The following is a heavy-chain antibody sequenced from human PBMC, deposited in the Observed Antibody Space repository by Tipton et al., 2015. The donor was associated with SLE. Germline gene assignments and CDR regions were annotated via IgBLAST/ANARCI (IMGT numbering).Heavy chain of an antibody. CDR1: GGSFSGYY. D-gene: IGHD2-8*02. V-gene: IGHV4-34*01. CDR2: INHSGST. Sequence: TPSLTCAVYGGSFSGYYWSWIRQPPGKGLEWIGEINHSGSTTYNPSLKSRVTISIDTSKNQFSLKLSSVTAADTAVYYCARGLSSLVGFYYYYYMDVWGKGTTVTVSS. J-gene: IGHJ6*03. CDR3: ARGLSSLVGFYYYYYMDV.